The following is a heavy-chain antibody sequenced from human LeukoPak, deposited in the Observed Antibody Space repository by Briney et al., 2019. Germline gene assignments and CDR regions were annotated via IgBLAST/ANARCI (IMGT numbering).Heavy chain of an antibody. CDR1: GGSITSYH. Sequence: PSETLSLTCTVSGGSITSYHWSWIRQPPGKGLEWIGYIYYSGSTNYNPSLKSRVTISVDTSKNQFSLSLSSVTAADTAVYYCARVGHDTGSHYYFDYWGQGTLVTVSS. J-gene: IGHJ4*02. V-gene: IGHV4-59*01. CDR3: ARVGHDTGSHYYFDY. CDR2: IYYSGST. D-gene: IGHD2-8*02.